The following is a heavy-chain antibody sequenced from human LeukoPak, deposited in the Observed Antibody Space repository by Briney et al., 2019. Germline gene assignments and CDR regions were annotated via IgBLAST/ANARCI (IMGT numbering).Heavy chain of an antibody. D-gene: IGHD2-2*01. CDR2: ISSSSSYI. J-gene: IGHJ4*02. CDR1: GFTFSSYS. Sequence: GGSLRLSCAASGFTFSSYSMNWVRQAPGKGLEWVSSISSSSSYIYYADSVKGRFTISRDNAKNSLYLQMNSLRAEDTAVYYCARPGPYCSSTSCPSFDCWGQGTLVTVSS. V-gene: IGHV3-21*01. CDR3: ARPGPYCSSTSCPSFDC.